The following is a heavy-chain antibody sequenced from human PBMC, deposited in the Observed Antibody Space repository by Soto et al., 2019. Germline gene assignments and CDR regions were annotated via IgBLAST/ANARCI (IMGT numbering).Heavy chain of an antibody. V-gene: IGHV1-3*01. Sequence: ASVKVSCKASGYTFSTYAIHWVRQAPGQSLEWMGWLNGGTGQTRYSQRFQDRVTITRDTSASTAYLQWSSLKASDTAIYYCAASIFYYGMDVWGQGTTVTVSS. CDR2: LNGGTGQT. CDR3: AASIFYYGMDV. CDR1: GYTFSTYA. J-gene: IGHJ6*02.